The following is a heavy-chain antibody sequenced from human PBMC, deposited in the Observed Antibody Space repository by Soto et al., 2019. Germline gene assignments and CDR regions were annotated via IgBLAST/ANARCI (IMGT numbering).Heavy chain of an antibody. Sequence: QVQLVESGGDVVQPGRSLRLSCAASGFTFSSYAMHWVRQAPGKGLEWVAVISYDGSNKYYADSVKGRFTISRDNSRNTLYLQMNSLGPEDTAVYYCARDQRKWAYYGSGSSIGPNFDYWGQGTLVTVSS. J-gene: IGHJ4*02. V-gene: IGHV3-30-3*01. D-gene: IGHD3-10*01. CDR2: ISYDGSNK. CDR3: ARDQRKWAYYGSGSSIGPNFDY. CDR1: GFTFSSYA.